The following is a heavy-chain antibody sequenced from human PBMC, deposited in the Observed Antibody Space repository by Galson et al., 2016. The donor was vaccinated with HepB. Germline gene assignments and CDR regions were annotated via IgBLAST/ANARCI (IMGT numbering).Heavy chain of an antibody. Sequence: SVKVSCKASGYTFSGHFMHWMRQAPGQGLEWMGWIIPSSGVTNYAQKFQGRVTMTRDTSISTAYLELSGLRSDDTALFYCARGAGYAYGYAFDIWGQGTMVTVSS. D-gene: IGHD5-18*01. CDR1: GYTFSGHF. V-gene: IGHV1-2*02. CDR2: IIPSSGVT. J-gene: IGHJ3*02. CDR3: ARGAGYAYGYAFDI.